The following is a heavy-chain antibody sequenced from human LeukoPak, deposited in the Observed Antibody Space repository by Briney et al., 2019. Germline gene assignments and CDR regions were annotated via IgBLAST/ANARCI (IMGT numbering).Heavy chain of an antibody. J-gene: IGHJ4*02. Sequence: PGGSLRLSCAASGFTFSSYAMSWVRQAPGKGLEWVSTISGSGGSTDYADSVKGRFTISRDNSKNTLYLQMNSLRVEDTAVYYCAKDSIRDGYNSYDYWGQGTLVTVSS. CDR3: AKDSIRDGYNSYDY. CDR1: GFTFSSYA. CDR2: ISGSGGST. D-gene: IGHD5-24*01. V-gene: IGHV3-23*01.